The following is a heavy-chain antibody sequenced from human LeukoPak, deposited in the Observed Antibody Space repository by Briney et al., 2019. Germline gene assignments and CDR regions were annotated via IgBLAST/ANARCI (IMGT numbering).Heavy chain of an antibody. D-gene: IGHD3-3*01. CDR1: GGSIGSAGSH. V-gene: IGHV4-31*03. J-gene: IGHJ2*01. CDR2: IHYSGSA. CDR3: ARAILTASGSVWYFDP. Sequence: KPSETLSLTCTVSGGSIGSAGSHWSWIRQHPGEGLEWIGYIHYSGSAYYNPSLKSRVTISVDTSKDQFSLELRSVTAADTAVYHCARAILTASGSVWYFDPWGRGTLVTVSS.